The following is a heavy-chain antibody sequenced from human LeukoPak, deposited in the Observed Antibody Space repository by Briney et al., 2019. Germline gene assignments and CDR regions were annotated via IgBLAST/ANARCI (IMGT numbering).Heavy chain of an antibody. D-gene: IGHD3-22*01. CDR3: AKRGVVIRVILVGFHKEAYYFDS. V-gene: IGHV3-23*01. J-gene: IGHJ4*02. CDR1: RITLSNYG. CDR2: ISDSGGRT. Sequence: PGGSLRLSCAVSRITLSNYGMSWVRQAPGKGLEWVAGISDSGGRTNYADSVKGRFTISRDNPKNTLYLQMNSLRAEDTAVYFCAKRGVVIRVILVGFHKEAYYFDSWAREPWSPSP.